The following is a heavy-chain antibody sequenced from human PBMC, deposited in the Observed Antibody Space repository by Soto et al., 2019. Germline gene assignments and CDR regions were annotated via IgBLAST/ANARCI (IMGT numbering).Heavy chain of an antibody. CDR3: ARQAAAGKYYYAMDV. CDR2: IYPGDSDT. J-gene: IGHJ6*02. CDR1: GYSFTTYW. D-gene: IGHD6-13*01. Sequence: EVQLVQSGAEVKKPGESLKISCKGSGYSFTTYWIGWVRQMPGKGLEGMVIIYPGDSDTRYSPSFQGQVTISADKSINTTYLQWSSLKASDTAIYYCARQAAAGKYYYAMDVWAKGPRSPSP. V-gene: IGHV5-51*01.